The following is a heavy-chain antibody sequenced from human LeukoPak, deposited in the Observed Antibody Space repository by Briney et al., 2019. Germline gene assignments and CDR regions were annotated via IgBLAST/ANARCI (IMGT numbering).Heavy chain of an antibody. Sequence: GGSLRLSCAASGFTFSDYYMSWIRQAPGKGLAWVSYISSSGTTIYYADSVKGRFTISRDNAKNSLYLQMNSLRAEDTAVYYCARDTGSSWPDAFDIWGQGTMVTVSS. D-gene: IGHD6-13*01. CDR3: ARDTGSSWPDAFDI. CDR2: ISSSGTTI. V-gene: IGHV3-11*04. CDR1: GFTFSDYY. J-gene: IGHJ3*02.